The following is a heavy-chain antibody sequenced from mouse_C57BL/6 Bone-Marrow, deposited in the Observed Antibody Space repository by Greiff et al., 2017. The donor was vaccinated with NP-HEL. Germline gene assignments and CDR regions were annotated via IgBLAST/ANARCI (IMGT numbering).Heavy chain of an antibody. J-gene: IGHJ1*03. CDR3: ASPSTTNWYFDV. V-gene: IGHV5-6*02. Sequence: DVMLVESGGDLVKPGGSLKLSCAASGFTFSSYGMSWVRQTPDKRLEWVATISSGGSYTYYPDSVKGRFTISRDNAKNTLYLQMSSLKSEDTAMYYCASPSTTNWYFDVWGTGTTVTVSS. CDR2: ISSGGSYT. D-gene: IGHD1-1*01. CDR1: GFTFSSYG.